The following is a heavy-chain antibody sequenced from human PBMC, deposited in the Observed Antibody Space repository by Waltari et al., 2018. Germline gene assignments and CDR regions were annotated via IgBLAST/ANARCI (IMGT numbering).Heavy chain of an antibody. V-gene: IGHV1-58*02. J-gene: IGHJ4*02. CDR2: IVVGSGNT. D-gene: IGHD3-10*01. CDR1: GFTFTSSA. CDR3: AADLYGSGSLDY. Sequence: QMQLVQSGPEVKKPGTSVKVSCKASGFTFTSSAMQWVRQARGQRLEWIGWIVVGSGNTNDAQKFQERGTITRDMSTSTAYMELSSLRSEDTAVYYCAADLYGSGSLDYWGQGTLVTVSS.